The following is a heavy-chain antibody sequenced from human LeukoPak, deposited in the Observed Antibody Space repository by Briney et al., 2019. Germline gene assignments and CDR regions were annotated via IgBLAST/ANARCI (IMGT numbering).Heavy chain of an antibody. CDR1: GGSISSYY. Sequence: SETLSLTCTVSGGSISSYYWSWIRQPPGKGLEWIGYIYYSGSTNYNPSLKSRVTISVDTSKNQFSLKLSSVTAADTAVYYCARLKWLRINWYDPWGQGTLVTVSS. D-gene: IGHD5-12*01. V-gene: IGHV4-59*08. J-gene: IGHJ5*02. CDR2: IYYSGST. CDR3: ARLKWLRINWYDP.